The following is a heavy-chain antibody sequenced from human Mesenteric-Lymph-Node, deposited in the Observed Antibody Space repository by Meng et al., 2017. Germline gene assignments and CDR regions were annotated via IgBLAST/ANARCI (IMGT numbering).Heavy chain of an antibody. D-gene: IGHD1-1*01. V-gene: IGHV5-51*01. Sequence: GGSLRLSCKGSGYSFTSYWIGWVRQMPGKGLEWMGIIYPGDSDTRYSPSFQGQVTISADKSISTAYLQWSSLKASDTAMYYCARVRTTRDPFDCWGQGTLVTVSS. J-gene: IGHJ4*02. CDR1: GYSFTSYW. CDR3: ARVRTTRDPFDC. CDR2: IYPGDSDT.